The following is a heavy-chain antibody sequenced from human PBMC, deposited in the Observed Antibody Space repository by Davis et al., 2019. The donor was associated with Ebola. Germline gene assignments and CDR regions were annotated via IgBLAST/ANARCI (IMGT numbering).Heavy chain of an antibody. CDR1: GGSISSSSYY. D-gene: IGHD4-17*01. CDR3: ARLGVTIDY. V-gene: IGHV4-39*01. J-gene: IGHJ4*02. CDR2: IYYSGST. Sequence: MPSETLSLTCTVSGGSISSSSYYWGWIRQPPGKGLEWIGSIYYSGSTYYNPSLKSRVTISVDTSKNQFSLKLSSVTAADTAVYYCARLGVTIDYWGQGTLVTVSS.